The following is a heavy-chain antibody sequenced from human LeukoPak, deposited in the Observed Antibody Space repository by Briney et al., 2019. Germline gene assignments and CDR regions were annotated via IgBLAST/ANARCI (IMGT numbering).Heavy chain of an antibody. CDR1: GFTFSSYA. J-gene: IGHJ4*02. Sequence: GGSLRLSCAASGFTFSSYAMSWVRQAPGKGLEWVAVISYDGSNKYYADSVKGRFTISRDNSKNTLYLQMNSLRAEDTAVYYCARGAAAGTYYFDYWGQGTLVTVSS. CDR3: ARGAAAGTYYFDY. V-gene: IGHV3-30-3*01. D-gene: IGHD6-13*01. CDR2: ISYDGSNK.